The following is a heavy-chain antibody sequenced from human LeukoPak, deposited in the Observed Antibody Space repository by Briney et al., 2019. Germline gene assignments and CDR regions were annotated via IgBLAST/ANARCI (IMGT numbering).Heavy chain of an antibody. Sequence: SETLSLTCAVSGGSISSSNWWSWVRQPPGKGLEWIGEIYHSGSTNYNPSLKSRVTISVDKSKNQFSLKLSSVTAADTAVYHCAKDYGDYIGNFDYWGQGTLVTVSS. CDR3: AKDYGDYIGNFDY. J-gene: IGHJ4*02. CDR2: IYHSGST. CDR1: GGSISSSNW. V-gene: IGHV4-4*02. D-gene: IGHD4-17*01.